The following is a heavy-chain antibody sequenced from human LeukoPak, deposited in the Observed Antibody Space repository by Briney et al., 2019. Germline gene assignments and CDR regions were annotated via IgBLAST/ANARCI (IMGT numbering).Heavy chain of an antibody. CDR3: AKGAHDYSNFGMGN. Sequence: GGSLRLSCAASGFTFSSYWMSWVRQAPGKGLEGVANIKQDGSEKYYVDSVKGRFTISRDNSKNTLYLQMNSLRAEDTAVYYCAKGAHDYSNFGMGNWGQGTLVTVSS. D-gene: IGHD4-11*01. CDR1: GFTFSSYW. J-gene: IGHJ4*02. V-gene: IGHV3-7*01. CDR2: IKQDGSEK.